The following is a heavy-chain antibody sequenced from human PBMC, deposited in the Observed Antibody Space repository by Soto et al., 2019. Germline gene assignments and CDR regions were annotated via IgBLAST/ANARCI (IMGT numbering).Heavy chain of an antibody. CDR2: ISGSGGNT. D-gene: IGHD6-13*01. J-gene: IGHJ5*02. CDR1: GFTFSSYA. Sequence: GGSLRLSCAASGFTFSSYAMSWVRQAPGKGLEWVSAISGSGGNTHYADSVKGRFTISRDNSKNTLYLQLNSLTAADTAVYYCAAPRAAVPHTRYFDPWGQGTPVTVSS. V-gene: IGHV3-23*01. CDR3: AAPRAAVPHTRYFDP.